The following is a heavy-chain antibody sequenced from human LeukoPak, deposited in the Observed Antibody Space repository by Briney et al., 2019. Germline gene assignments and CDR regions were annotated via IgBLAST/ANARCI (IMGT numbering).Heavy chain of an antibody. J-gene: IGHJ3*02. CDR2: INPNSGGT. D-gene: IGHD3-22*01. CDR1: GYTFTGYY. Sequence: ASMKVSCKASGYTFTGYYMHWVRQAPGQGLEWMGWINPNSGGTNYAQKFQGRVTMTRDMSISTAYMELSRLRSDDTAVYYCARASPGTMIVVVIPRRGAFDIWGQGTMVTVSS. CDR3: ARASPGTMIVVVIPRRGAFDI. V-gene: IGHV1-2*02.